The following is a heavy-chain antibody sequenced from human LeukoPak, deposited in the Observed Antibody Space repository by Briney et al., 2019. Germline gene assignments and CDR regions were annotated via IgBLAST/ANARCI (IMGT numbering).Heavy chain of an antibody. D-gene: IGHD4-17*01. V-gene: IGHV3-48*01. Sequence: PGGSLRLSCVASRFTFSTYSMNWVRQAPGRGLEWVSYISSTSTNMYYKDSVKGRFTTSRDNAKNSLYLHMTSLRAEDTAVYYCVRNDGDDAFDIWGQGTRVTVSS. CDR2: ISSTSTNM. CDR3: VRNDGDDAFDI. CDR1: RFTFSTYS. J-gene: IGHJ3*02.